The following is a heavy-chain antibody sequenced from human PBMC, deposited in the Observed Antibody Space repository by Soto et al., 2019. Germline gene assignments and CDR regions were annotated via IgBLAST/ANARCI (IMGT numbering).Heavy chain of an antibody. Sequence: PGESLKISCEGSGYSFTSYWIGWVRQMPGKGLEWMGIIYPGDSDTRYSPSFQGQVTISADKSISTAYLQWSSLKASDTAMYYCARHRGMYYDFWSGPNWFDPWGQGTLVTVSS. CDR1: GYSFTSYW. D-gene: IGHD3-3*01. CDR2: IYPGDSDT. V-gene: IGHV5-51*01. J-gene: IGHJ5*02. CDR3: ARHRGMYYDFWSGPNWFDP.